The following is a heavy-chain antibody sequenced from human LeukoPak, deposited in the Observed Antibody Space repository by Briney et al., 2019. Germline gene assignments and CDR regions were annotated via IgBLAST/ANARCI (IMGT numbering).Heavy chain of an antibody. CDR2: INIDERIT. CDR1: GFSFSTQR. Sequence: TGGSLRLSCAASGFSFSTQRVHWVRQAPGKGLVWVSYINIDERITGYADSVKGRFTISRDNAKNTLYLQMNSLRAEDTAIYYCFREGGDWGQGTLVTVSS. J-gene: IGHJ4*02. D-gene: IGHD3-10*01. CDR3: FREGGD. V-gene: IGHV3-74*01.